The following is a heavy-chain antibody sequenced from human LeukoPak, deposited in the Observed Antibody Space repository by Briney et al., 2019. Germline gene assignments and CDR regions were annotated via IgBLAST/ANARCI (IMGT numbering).Heavy chain of an antibody. D-gene: IGHD3-22*01. CDR2: IFPIFGTA. V-gene: IGHV1-69*06. CDR3: ASRYYYDSSGYLGYYYYYMDV. CDR1: GGTFSSYA. J-gene: IGHJ6*03. Sequence: ASLKVSCKASGGTFSSYAISWVRQAPGQGLEWMGGIFPIFGTANTAQKFQGRVTITADKSPRTAYMELSSLRSEDTAVYYCASRYYYDSSGYLGYYYYYMDVWGKGTTVTVSS.